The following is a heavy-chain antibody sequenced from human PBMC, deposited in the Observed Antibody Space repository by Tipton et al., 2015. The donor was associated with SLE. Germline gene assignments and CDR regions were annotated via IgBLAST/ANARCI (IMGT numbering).Heavy chain of an antibody. CDR1: GGSFSRSRYY. CDR3: ARDDRSSYYMDV. J-gene: IGHJ6*03. CDR2: IYYSGST. V-gene: IGHV4-39*07. Sequence: GLVKPSETLSLTCAVYGGSFSRSRYYWGWIRQPPGKGPEWIGSIYYSGSTYFNPSLKSRVTISVDMSKNQFSLRLSSVTAADTALYFCARDDRSSYYMDVWGRGTTVTVSS.